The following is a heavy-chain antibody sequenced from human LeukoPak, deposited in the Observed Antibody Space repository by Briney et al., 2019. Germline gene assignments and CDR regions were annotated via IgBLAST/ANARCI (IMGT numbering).Heavy chain of an antibody. CDR1: GNSITTYW. CDR2: IYPGDSDT. J-gene: IGHJ3*02. V-gene: IGHV5-51*01. D-gene: IGHD3-10*01. Sequence: GESLKISCKTSGNSITTYWIGWVRQMPGKGLEWMGIIYPGDSDTRYSPSFQGQVTISADKSISTAYLQWSSLKASDTAMYYCASSTVRGVPIAFDIWGQGTMVTVSS. CDR3: ASSTVRGVPIAFDI.